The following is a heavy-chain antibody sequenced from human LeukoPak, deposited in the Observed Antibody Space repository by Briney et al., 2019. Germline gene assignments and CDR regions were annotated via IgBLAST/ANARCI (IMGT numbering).Heavy chain of an antibody. D-gene: IGHD2-2*01. J-gene: IGHJ6*02. CDR2: INPNSGGT. Sequence: ASVKVSCKASGYTFTGYYMHWVRQAPGQGLEWMGWINPNSGGTNYAQKFQGWVTMTRDTSISTAYMELSRLRSDDTAVYYCARGIVVVNYYGMDVWGQGTTVTVSS. V-gene: IGHV1-2*04. CDR1: GYTFTGYY. CDR3: ARGIVVVNYYGMDV.